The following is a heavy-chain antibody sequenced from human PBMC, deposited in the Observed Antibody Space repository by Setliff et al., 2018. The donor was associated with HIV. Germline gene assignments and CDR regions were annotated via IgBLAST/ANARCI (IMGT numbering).Heavy chain of an antibody. V-gene: IGHV4-39*07. D-gene: IGHD2-21*02. CDR2: IYYSGST. CDR3: ARGTRDNGDGNPNWFDP. J-gene: IGHJ5*02. Sequence: SETLSLTCTVSGASTSSNTYSWVWIRQPPGKGLEWIGSIYYSGSTYYNPSLKSRVTISGDTSKNQLSLELTSVTAADTAVYYCARGTRDNGDGNPNWFDPWGQGTLVTVSS. CDR1: GASTSSNTYS.